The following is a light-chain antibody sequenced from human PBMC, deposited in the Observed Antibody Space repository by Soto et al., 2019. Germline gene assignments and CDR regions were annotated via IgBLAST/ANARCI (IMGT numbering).Light chain of an antibody. CDR2: WAS. V-gene: IGKV4-1*01. CDR3: QQYYSAPLT. CDR1: QSLLYSSSNKNY. Sequence: DIVMTQSPDSLAASLGERATINCKSSQSLLYSSSNKNYLAWYQQKPGQSPKLLIYWASTRETGVPDRFSGSGSGTDFTLTISSLQAEDVAVYYCQQYYSAPLTFGGGTKVEIK. J-gene: IGKJ4*01.